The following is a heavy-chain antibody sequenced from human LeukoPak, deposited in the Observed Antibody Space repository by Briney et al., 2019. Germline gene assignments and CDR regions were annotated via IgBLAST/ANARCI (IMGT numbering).Heavy chain of an antibody. D-gene: IGHD3-22*01. CDR1: GFTFSSYG. Sequence: LGGSLRLSCAASGFTFSSYGMSWVRQAPGKGLEWVSAISGSGGSTYYADSVKGRFIISRDNSKNTLYLQMNSLRAEDTAVYYCARDQDDSSGYYAFDIWGQGTMVTVSS. CDR3: ARDQDDSSGYYAFDI. J-gene: IGHJ3*02. CDR2: ISGSGGST. V-gene: IGHV3-23*01.